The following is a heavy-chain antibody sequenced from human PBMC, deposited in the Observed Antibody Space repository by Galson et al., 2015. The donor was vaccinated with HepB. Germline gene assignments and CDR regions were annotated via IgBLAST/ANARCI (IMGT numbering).Heavy chain of an antibody. D-gene: IGHD6-19*01. J-gene: IGHJ4*02. CDR1: GFTFSSSG. Sequence: LRLSCAASGFTFSSSGMHWVRQAPGTGLEWVAAISNDGNKKYYADSVKGRFTISRDNSKNTLCLQMNSLGAEDTAMYYCARRYGSAWNLGYWGQGTLVIVSS. V-gene: IGHV3-30*03. CDR2: ISNDGNKK. CDR3: ARRYGSAWNLGY.